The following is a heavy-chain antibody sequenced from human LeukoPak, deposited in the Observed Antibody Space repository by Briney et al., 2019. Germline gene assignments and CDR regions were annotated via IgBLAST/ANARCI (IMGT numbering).Heavy chain of an antibody. J-gene: IGHJ3*02. V-gene: IGHV3-23*01. CDR3: VMDRTVTKFAFDI. CDR1: GFTFSSYA. Sequence: GGSLRLSCAASGFTFSSYAMSWVRQAPGKGLEWVSAISGSGGSTYYADSVKGRFTISRDNSKNTLYLQMNSLRAEDTAVYYCVMDRTVTKFAFDIWGQGTMVTVSS. D-gene: IGHD4-17*01. CDR2: ISGSGGST.